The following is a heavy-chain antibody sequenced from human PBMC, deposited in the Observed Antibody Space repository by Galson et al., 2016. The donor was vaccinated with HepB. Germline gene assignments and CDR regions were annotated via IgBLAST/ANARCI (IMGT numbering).Heavy chain of an antibody. CDR3: AKDPRRGYNYGSETYYPFDY. CDR1: GFTFSSCA. Sequence: SLRLSCAASGFTFSSCAMSWVRQASGKGLEWVSAISGSGRTTYYADSVKGRFSISRHNSKNTVYLQMNSLRAEDTAVYYCAKDPRRGYNYGSETYYPFDYWGQGTLVTVSS. V-gene: IGHV3-23*01. J-gene: IGHJ4*02. CDR2: ISGSGRTT. D-gene: IGHD3-10*01.